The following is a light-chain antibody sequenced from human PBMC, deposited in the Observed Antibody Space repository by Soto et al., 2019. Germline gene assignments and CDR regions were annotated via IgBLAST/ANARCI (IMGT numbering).Light chain of an antibody. V-gene: IGKV1-9*01. J-gene: IGKJ4*01. Sequence: DIQLTQSPSFLSASVGDRVTITCRASQGITNSLAWYQHKPGKAPTLLIYSASTLQAGVPSRFSGSGSGTEFTLTISSLQAEDFATYYCQQLNSYPLTFGGGTKVEIK. CDR3: QQLNSYPLT. CDR2: SAS. CDR1: QGITNS.